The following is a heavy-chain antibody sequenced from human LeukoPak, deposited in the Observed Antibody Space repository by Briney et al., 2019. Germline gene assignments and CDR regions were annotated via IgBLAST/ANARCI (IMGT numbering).Heavy chain of an antibody. V-gene: IGHV1-2*04. D-gene: IGHD3-10*01. CDR1: GYTFTGYY. CDR3: ARGSYYGSDDAFDI. J-gene: IGHJ3*02. Sequence: ASVKVSCKASGYTFTGYYMHWVRQAPGQGLEWMGWINPNSGGTNYAQKFQGWVTMTRDTSISTAYMELSRLRSEDTAVYYCARGSYYGSDDAFDIWGQGTMVTVSS. CDR2: INPNSGGT.